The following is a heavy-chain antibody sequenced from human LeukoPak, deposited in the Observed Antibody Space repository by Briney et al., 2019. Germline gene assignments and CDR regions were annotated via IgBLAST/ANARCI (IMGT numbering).Heavy chain of an antibody. CDR3: ARDTMIVVVRHAFDI. CDR1: GYTFTSYG. Sequence: ASVKVSCTASGYTFTSYGISWVRQAPGQGLEWMGWISAYNGNTNYAQNLQGRVTMTTDTSTRTAYMELRSLRSDDTAVYYCARDTMIVVVRHAFDIWGQGTMVTVSS. J-gene: IGHJ3*02. CDR2: ISAYNGNT. D-gene: IGHD3-22*01. V-gene: IGHV1-18*01.